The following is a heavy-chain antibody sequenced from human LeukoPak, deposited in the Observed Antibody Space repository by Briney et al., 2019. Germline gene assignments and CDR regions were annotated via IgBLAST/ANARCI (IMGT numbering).Heavy chain of an antibody. CDR1: GFTFGNYW. J-gene: IGHJ5*02. V-gene: IGHV3-7*01. D-gene: IGHD1-26*01. CDR2: IKHDGSED. Sequence: QTGGSLRLSCAASGFTFGNYWMTWVRQAPGKGLEWVANIKHDGSEDYYLDSVKGRFTISRDNAKNSLYLQMNSLRAEDTAVYYCARPRVGATGWFDPWGQGTLVTVSS. CDR3: ARPRVGATGWFDP.